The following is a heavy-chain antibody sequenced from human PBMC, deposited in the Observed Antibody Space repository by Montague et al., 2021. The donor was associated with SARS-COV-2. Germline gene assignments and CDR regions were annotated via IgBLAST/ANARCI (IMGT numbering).Heavy chain of an antibody. CDR2: ISSSTNII. CDR3: AKDLVLRAARPDALDV. J-gene: IGHJ3*01. Sequence: SLRLPCAASGFTFSSYSVNWVRQAPGKGLEWISYISSSTNIIYYADSVKGRFTISRDNARNSLYLQMNSLRVDDTAVYYCAKDLVLRAARPDALDVWGQGTVVTVSS. V-gene: IGHV3-48*04. D-gene: IGHD6-6*01. CDR1: GFTFSSYS.